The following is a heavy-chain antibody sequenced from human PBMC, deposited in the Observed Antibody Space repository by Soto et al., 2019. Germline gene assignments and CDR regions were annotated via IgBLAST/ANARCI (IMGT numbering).Heavy chain of an antibody. V-gene: IGHV4-31*03. D-gene: IGHD2-15*01. J-gene: IGHJ6*02. Sequence: QVQLQESGPGLVKPSQTLSLTCTVSGGSISGGGYYWSWIRQHPGKGLEWIGYIYYSGSTYYNPSLKSRVTISVDTSKNQFSLKLSSVTAADTAVYYCARIRCSGGSCYSHYYYYGMDVWGQGTTVTVSS. CDR1: GGSISGGGYY. CDR2: IYYSGST. CDR3: ARIRCSGGSCYSHYYYYGMDV.